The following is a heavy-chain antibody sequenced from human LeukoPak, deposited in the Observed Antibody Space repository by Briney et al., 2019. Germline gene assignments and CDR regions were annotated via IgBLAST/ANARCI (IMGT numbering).Heavy chain of an antibody. D-gene: IGHD3-10*01. CDR2: INPNSGGT. CDR3: ASAGHYGSGSYYQDAFDS. V-gene: IGHV1-2*04. J-gene: IGHJ3*02. Sequence: ASVKVSCKASGYTFTGYYMHWVRQAPGQGLEWMGWINPNSGGTNYAQKFQGWVTMTRDTSISTAYMGLSRLRSDDTAVYYCASAGHYGSGSYYQDAFDSWGQGTMVTVSS. CDR1: GYTFTGYY.